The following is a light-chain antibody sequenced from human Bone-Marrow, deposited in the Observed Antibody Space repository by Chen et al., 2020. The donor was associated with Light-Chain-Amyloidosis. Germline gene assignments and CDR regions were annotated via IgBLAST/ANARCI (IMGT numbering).Light chain of an antibody. CDR2: EVT. Sequence: QSALTQPASVSGSPGQSITLSCTGTSSDVGGDNHVSWYQQHPDKAPKLMIYEVTNRPSWVPDRFSGSKSDNTASLTISGLQTEDEADYFCSSYTIKNTLVFGSGTRVTVL. CDR3: SSYTIKNTLV. CDR1: SSDVGGDNH. J-gene: IGLJ1*01. V-gene: IGLV2-14*01.